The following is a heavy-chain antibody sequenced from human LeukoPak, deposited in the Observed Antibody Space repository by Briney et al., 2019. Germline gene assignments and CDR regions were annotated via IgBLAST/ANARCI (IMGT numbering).Heavy chain of an antibody. CDR1: GYTFTSYG. V-gene: IGHV1-18*04. Sequence: GASVKVSCKASGYTFTSYGISWVRQAPGQGLERMGWISAYNGNTNYAQKLQGRVTMTTDTSTSTAYMELRSLRSDDTAVYYCARMDTAMVTFDYFDYWGQGTLVTVSS. D-gene: IGHD5-18*01. CDR3: ARMDTAMVTFDYFDY. J-gene: IGHJ4*02. CDR2: ISAYNGNT.